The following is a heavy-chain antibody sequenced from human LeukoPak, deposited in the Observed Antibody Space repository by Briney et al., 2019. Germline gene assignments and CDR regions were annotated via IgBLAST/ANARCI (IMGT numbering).Heavy chain of an antibody. D-gene: IGHD6-19*01. Sequence: SETLSLTCTVSGGSISSYYWSWIRQPAGKGLEWIGRIYTSGSTNYNPSLKSRVTMSVDMSKNQFSLKLSSVTAADTAVYYCARGISSGWYGAFDIWGQGTMVTVSS. V-gene: IGHV4-4*07. CDR1: GGSISSYY. J-gene: IGHJ3*02. CDR2: IYTSGST. CDR3: ARGISSGWYGAFDI.